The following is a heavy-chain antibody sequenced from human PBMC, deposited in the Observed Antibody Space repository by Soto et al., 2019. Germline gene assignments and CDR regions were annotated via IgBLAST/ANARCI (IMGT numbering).Heavy chain of an antibody. V-gene: IGHV3-30-3*01. CDR1: GFSFSSYA. D-gene: IGHD6-13*01. J-gene: IGHJ4*02. CDR2: ISYDGSSK. Sequence: GSLRLSCATSGFSFSSYAMHWVRQAPGKGLEWVAVISYDGSSKYYADSVKGRFTISRDNSKNTLYLQTNSLRAEDTAVYYCASSPPWDSSSWYGFDFWGQGTLVTVSS. CDR3: ASSPPWDSSSWYGFDF.